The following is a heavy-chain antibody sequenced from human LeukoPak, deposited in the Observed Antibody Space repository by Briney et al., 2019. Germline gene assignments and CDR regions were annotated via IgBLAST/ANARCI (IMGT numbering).Heavy chain of an antibody. CDR3: ARDRGRRDAFDI. CDR2: INSDGSST. V-gene: IGHV3-74*01. CDR1: GFTFSSYW. J-gene: IGHJ3*02. Sequence: PGGSLRLSCAASGFTFSSYWMHWVRQAPGKGLVWVSRINSDGSSTSYVDSAKGRFTISRDNAKNTLYLQMNSLRAEDTAVYYCARDRGRRDAFDIWGQGTMVTVSS.